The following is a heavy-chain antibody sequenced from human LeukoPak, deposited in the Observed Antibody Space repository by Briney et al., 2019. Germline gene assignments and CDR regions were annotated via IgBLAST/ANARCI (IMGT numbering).Heavy chain of an antibody. CDR3: ARRPVEYTSSDHAFDI. D-gene: IGHD6-6*01. J-gene: IGHJ3*02. CDR1: XDSISRFY. V-gene: IGHV4-59*01. CDR2: IYYSGST. Sequence: SLXXTVXXDSISRFYWSWIRQPPGKXXXGIGDIYYSGSTDYNPSLKSRVTISVDRSKNQFSLKLSSVTAVDTAVFYCARRPVEYTSSDHAFDIWGQGTMVTVSS.